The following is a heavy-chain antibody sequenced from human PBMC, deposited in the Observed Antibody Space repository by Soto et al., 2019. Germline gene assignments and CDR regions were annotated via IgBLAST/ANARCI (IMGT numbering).Heavy chain of an antibody. CDR2: ISGSGGST. CDR1: GFTFSIFA. D-gene: IGHD7-27*01. CDR3: AKEVSLGSTVDLGY. V-gene: IGHV3-23*01. J-gene: IGHJ4*02. Sequence: GGSLRLSCAASGFTFSIFAMRWVRQSPGKGLEWVSTISGSGGSTYYADAVKGRFTISRDNSMGTLYLQMKSLRVEDTAIYYCAKEVSLGSTVDLGYWGQGALVTVSS.